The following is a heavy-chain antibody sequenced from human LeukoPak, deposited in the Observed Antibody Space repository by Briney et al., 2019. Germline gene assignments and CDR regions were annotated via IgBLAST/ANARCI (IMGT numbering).Heavy chain of an antibody. CDR1: GYTFTSYG. Sequence: ASVKVSCKASGYTFTSYGISWVRQAPGQGLEWMGWISAYNGNTNYAQKLQGRVTMTTDTSTSTAYMELRSLRSGDTAVYYCARDRGYSYGYYYYGMDVWGQGTTVTVSS. J-gene: IGHJ6*02. CDR3: ARDRGYSYGYYYYGMDV. D-gene: IGHD5-18*01. CDR2: ISAYNGNT. V-gene: IGHV1-18*01.